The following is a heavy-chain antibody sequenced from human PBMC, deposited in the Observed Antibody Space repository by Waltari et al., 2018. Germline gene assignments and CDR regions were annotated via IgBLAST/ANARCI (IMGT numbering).Heavy chain of an antibody. Sequence: EVQLVESGGGLVQPGGSLRLSCAASGFTFSNYWMHWVRQAPGKGLVWLSGLYPEGSCTTYADAVKGRFTVSRDNAKNTLYLQMSSLRVEDTAVYYCARTLGSTRTSMWGQGTLVTVSS. CDR2: LYPEGSCT. CDR3: ARTLGSTRTSM. CDR1: GFTFSNYW. V-gene: IGHV3-74*03. J-gene: IGHJ4*02. D-gene: IGHD1-1*01.